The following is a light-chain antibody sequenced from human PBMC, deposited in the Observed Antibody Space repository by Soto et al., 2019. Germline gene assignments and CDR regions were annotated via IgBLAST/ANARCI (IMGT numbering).Light chain of an antibody. CDR3: QQVNSFPRT. CDR2: KAS. J-gene: IGKJ1*01. V-gene: IGKV1-39*01. Sequence: DIQMTQSPSSLSASVGDRVTITCRASQSISSYLNWYQKKPGKAPKLLIYKASTLKSGVPSRFSGGGSGTDFNLTISRLQPEDFATYYCQQVNSFPRTVGQGTKLDIK. CDR1: QSISSY.